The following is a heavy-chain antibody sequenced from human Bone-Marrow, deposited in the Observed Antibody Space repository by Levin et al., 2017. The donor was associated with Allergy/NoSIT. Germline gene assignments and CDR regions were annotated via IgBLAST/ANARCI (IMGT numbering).Heavy chain of an antibody. V-gene: IGHV3-48*01. D-gene: IGHD3-10*01. J-gene: IGHJ6*02. CDR1: GFTFSSYS. CDR3: AGDRVSADYYYGMDV. Sequence: PGGSLRLSCAASGFTFSSYSMNWVRQAPGKGLEWVSYISSSSSTIYYADSVKGRFTISRDNAKNSLYLQMNSLRAEDTAVYYCAGDRVSADYYYGMDVWGQGTTVTVSS. CDR2: ISSSSSTI.